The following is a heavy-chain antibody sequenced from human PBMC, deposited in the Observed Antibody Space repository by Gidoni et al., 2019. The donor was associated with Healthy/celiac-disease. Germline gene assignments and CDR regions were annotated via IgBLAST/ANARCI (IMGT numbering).Heavy chain of an antibody. Sequence: QVQLVESGGGVVQPGRSLRLPCAAPGFTFSSYAMHWVRQAPGKGLEWGAVISYDGSNKYYADSVKGRFTISRDNSKNTLYLQMNSLRAEDTAVYYCARDRLDCSGGSCSRGYFDYWGQGTLVTVSS. CDR1: GFTFSSYA. V-gene: IGHV3-30-3*01. CDR3: ARDRLDCSGGSCSRGYFDY. D-gene: IGHD2-15*01. CDR2: ISYDGSNK. J-gene: IGHJ4*02.